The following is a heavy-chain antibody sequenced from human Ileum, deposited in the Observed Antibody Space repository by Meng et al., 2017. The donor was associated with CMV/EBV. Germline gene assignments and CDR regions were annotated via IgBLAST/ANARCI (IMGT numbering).Heavy chain of an antibody. J-gene: IGHJ3*02. CDR1: GFGFSNYV. CDR2: IISDGRT. D-gene: IGHD2-15*01. Sequence: GGSLRLSCAASGFGFSNYVMTWIRQGPGKGLEWVSTIISDGRTFYADSVKGRFTISRDNSKNMVNLQMNSLTDDDTAVYYCARDRGGYCSSSSCPRAFDIWGQGTMVTVSS. CDR3: ARDRGGYCSSSSCPRAFDI. V-gene: IGHV3-23*01.